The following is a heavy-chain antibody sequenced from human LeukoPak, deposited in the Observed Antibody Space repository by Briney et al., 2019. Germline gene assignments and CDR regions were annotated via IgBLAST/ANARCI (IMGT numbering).Heavy chain of an antibody. CDR3: ARGGPFQWELLVY. V-gene: IGHV3-64*01. CDR2: ISSNGGST. CDR1: GFTFSSYA. J-gene: IGHJ4*02. Sequence: GGSLRLSCAASGFTFSSYAMHWVRQAPGKGLEYVSVISSNGGSTYYANSAKGRFTISGDNSKNTLYLQMGSLRAEDMAVYYCARGGPFQWELLVYWGQGTLVTVSS. D-gene: IGHD1-26*01.